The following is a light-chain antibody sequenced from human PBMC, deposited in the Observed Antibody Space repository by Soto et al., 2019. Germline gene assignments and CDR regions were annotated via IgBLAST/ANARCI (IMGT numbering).Light chain of an antibody. CDR3: QQSYSTPWT. V-gene: IGKV1-39*01. CDR2: ATS. J-gene: IGKJ1*01. CDR1: QDISNY. Sequence: DVQMTQSPSSLSASVGDRVTITCQASQDISNYLNWYQQKPGKAPKVLIYATSSLQSGVPSRFSGSGSGTDFSLTISSLQPEDFATYYCQQSYSTPWTFGQGTKVDIK.